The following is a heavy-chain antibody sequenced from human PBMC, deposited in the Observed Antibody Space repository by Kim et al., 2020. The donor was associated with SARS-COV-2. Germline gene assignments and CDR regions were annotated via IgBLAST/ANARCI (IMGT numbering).Heavy chain of an antibody. CDR3: AREQDSGSYPDY. Sequence: THHPSLKRRVTISVDTSKNQFSMKLSSVTAADTAVYYCAREQDSGSYPDYWGQGTLVTVSS. V-gene: IGHV4-59*01. D-gene: IGHD1-26*01. J-gene: IGHJ4*02.